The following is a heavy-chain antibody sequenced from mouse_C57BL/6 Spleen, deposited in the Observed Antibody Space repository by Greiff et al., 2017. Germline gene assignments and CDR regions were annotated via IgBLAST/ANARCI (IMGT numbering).Heavy chain of an antibody. CDR2: ISYDGSN. J-gene: IGHJ3*01. V-gene: IGHV3-6*01. CDR3: ARDRGDVLAY. Sequence: ESGPGLVKPSPSLSLTCSVTGYSITRGYYWNWIRQFPGNKLEWMGYISYDGSNNSNPSLKNRISITRDTSKNQFFLKLNSVATEDTATYYWARDRGDVLAYWGQGTLVTVSA. D-gene: IGHD3-3*01. CDR1: GYSITRGYY.